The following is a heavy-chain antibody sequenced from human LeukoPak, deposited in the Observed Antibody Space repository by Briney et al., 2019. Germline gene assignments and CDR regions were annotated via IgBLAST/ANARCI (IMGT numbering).Heavy chain of an antibody. Sequence: GSLRLSCAASGFTFSSYAMSWVRQAPGKGLEWVSAIGGSGATTHYVDSVKGRFTISRDNSKNTLYLQINSLIAEDTAVYYCASSRWLRHFDYWGQGTLATVSS. CDR1: GFTFSSYA. CDR2: IGGSGATT. J-gene: IGHJ4*02. V-gene: IGHV3-23*01. CDR3: ASSRWLRHFDY. D-gene: IGHD5-12*01.